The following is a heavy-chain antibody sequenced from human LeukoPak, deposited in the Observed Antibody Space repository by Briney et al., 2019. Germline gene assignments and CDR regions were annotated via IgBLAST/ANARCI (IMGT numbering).Heavy chain of an antibody. J-gene: IGHJ4*02. CDR3: ARVGGSGSKGYFDY. CDR1: GGTFSSYA. V-gene: IGHV1-69*06. D-gene: IGHD3-10*01. CDR2: IIPIFGTA. Sequence: ASVKVSCKASGGTFSSYAISWVRQAPGQGLECMGGIIPIFGTANYAQKFQGRVTITADKSTSTAYMELSSLRSEDTAVYYCARVGGSGSKGYFDYWGQGTLVTVSS.